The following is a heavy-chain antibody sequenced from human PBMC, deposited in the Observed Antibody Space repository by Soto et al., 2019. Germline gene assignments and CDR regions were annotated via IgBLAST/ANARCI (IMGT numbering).Heavy chain of an antibody. CDR3: ARDVWGTAAAGSYYFDY. D-gene: IGHD6-25*01. CDR2: ISGYNENT. Sequence: ASVKVSCKTSGYSYSNYGGAWVRQAPGQGLEWMGWISGYNENTNSAQHLQDRITMTTDTFMSTAYMELRSLRSDDTAIYYCARDVWGTAAAGSYYFDYWRQGTVVTV. V-gene: IGHV1-18*01. J-gene: IGHJ4*02. CDR1: GYSYSNYG.